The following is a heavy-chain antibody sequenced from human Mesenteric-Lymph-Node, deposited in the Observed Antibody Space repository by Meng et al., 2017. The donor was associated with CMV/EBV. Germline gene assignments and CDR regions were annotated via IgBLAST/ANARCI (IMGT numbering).Heavy chain of an antibody. CDR1: DFTLNGAW. D-gene: IGHD1-26*01. V-gene: IGHV3-15*07. CDR2: VKCASAGGAA. J-gene: IGHJ4*02. Sequence: EVQLVESGGGLVKPGGSLRLSCVASDFTLNGAWMNWVRQAPGKGLEWVGRVKCASAGGAADAAAPVKGRFTVSRDDSRKTVHLQMDNLKIEDTAVYYCTTGWDQYFDFWGQGALVTVSS. CDR3: TTGWDQYFDF.